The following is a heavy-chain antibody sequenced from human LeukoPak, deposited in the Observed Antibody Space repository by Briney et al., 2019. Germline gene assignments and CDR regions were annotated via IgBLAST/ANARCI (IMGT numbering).Heavy chain of an antibody. CDR3: ARDPRGKGTLGNYLDY. CDR2: ITYSGSTQ. V-gene: IGHV3-48*03. D-gene: IGHD1-1*01. CDR1: GFTFTTYE. J-gene: IGHJ4*02. Sequence: GGSLRLSRAASGFTFTTYEMNWVRQAPGKGLEWVSYITYSGSTQYYADSVKGRFAISRDNAKNSLYLQMNSPRADDTAVYYCARDPRGKGTLGNYLDYWGQGTLVTVSS.